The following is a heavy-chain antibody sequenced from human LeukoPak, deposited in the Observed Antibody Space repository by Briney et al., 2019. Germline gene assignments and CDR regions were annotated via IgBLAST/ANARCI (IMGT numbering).Heavy chain of an antibody. D-gene: IGHD2-15*01. Sequence: PGGSLRLSCAASGFTFDDYAMPWVRQAPGKGLEWVSGISWNSGSIGYADSVKGRFTISRDNAKNSLYLQMNSLRAEDTALYYCAKDIGYCSGGSCYPHAFDIWGQGTMVTVSS. CDR1: GFTFDDYA. CDR2: ISWNSGSI. J-gene: IGHJ3*02. V-gene: IGHV3-9*01. CDR3: AKDIGYCSGGSCYPHAFDI.